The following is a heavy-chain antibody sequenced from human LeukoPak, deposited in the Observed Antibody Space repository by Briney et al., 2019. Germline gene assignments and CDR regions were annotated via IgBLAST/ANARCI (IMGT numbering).Heavy chain of an antibody. Sequence: GVSVKVSCKASGGTFSSYAISWVRQAPGQGLEWMGRIIPIFGTANYAQKFQGRVTITTDESTSTAYMELSSLRSEDTAVYYCARDRDGYNYYWGQGTLVTVSS. CDR3: ARDRDGYNYY. J-gene: IGHJ4*02. V-gene: IGHV1-69*05. CDR1: GGTFSSYA. CDR2: IIPIFGTA. D-gene: IGHD5-24*01.